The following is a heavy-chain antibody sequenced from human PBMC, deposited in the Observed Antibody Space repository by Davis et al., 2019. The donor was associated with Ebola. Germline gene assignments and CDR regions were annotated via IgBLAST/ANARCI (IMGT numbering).Heavy chain of an antibody. V-gene: IGHV4-59*12. CDR2: IYYSGST. CDR1: GGSISSYY. J-gene: IGHJ6*02. Sequence: SETLSLTCTVSGGSISSYYWSWIRQPPGKGLEWIGYIYYSGSTNYNPSLKSRVTISVDTSKNQFSLKLSSVTAADTAVYYCAREYYYYGMDVWGQGTTVTVSS. CDR3: AREYYYYGMDV.